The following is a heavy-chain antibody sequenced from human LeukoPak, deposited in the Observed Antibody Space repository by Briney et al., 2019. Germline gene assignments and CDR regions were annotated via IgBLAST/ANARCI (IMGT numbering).Heavy chain of an antibody. V-gene: IGHV5-51*01. Sequence: GESLKISFKGSGYSFTSYLIGWVRQMPGKGLEWMGIIYPGDSDTRYGPSFQAQVTISADNSISTPYLQWSRLKASDTAIYYCASSRGYRYGYPFDYWGQGTLVTVSS. J-gene: IGHJ4*02. CDR3: ASSRGYRYGYPFDY. CDR2: IYPGDSDT. CDR1: GYSFTSYL. D-gene: IGHD5-18*01.